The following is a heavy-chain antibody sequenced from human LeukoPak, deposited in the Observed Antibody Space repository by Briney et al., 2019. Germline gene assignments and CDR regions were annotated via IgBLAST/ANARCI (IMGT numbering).Heavy chain of an antibody. CDR3: ARNVGGLRGFDY. CDR2: VSYSGST. V-gene: IGHV4-59*01. Sequence: SETLSLTCTVSGGSISNYYWSWIRQPPGKGLEWIGYVSYSGSTNYNPSLKSRVTISVDTSKNQFSLKLTSVTAADTAVYYCARNVGGLRGFDYWGQGTLVTVSS. J-gene: IGHJ4*02. D-gene: IGHD3-10*01. CDR1: GGSISNYY.